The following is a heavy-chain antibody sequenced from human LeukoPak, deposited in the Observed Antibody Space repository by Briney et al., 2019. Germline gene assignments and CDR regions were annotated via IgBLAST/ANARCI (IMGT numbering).Heavy chain of an antibody. D-gene: IGHD3-9*01. Sequence: PGGSLRLSCAASGFTFSSYWMSWVRQAPGKGLEWVANIKQDGSEKYYVDSVKGRFTISRDNAKNSLYLQMNSLRAEDTAVYYCARDSYDILTGYYSYYFDYWGQGTLVTVSS. CDR2: IKQDGSEK. CDR3: ARDSYDILTGYYSYYFDY. V-gene: IGHV3-7*01. CDR1: GFTFSSYW. J-gene: IGHJ4*02.